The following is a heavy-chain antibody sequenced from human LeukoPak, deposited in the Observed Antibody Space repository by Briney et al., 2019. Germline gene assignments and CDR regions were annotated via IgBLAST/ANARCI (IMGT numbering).Heavy chain of an antibody. CDR1: GGSISSYY. D-gene: IGHD3-10*01. Sequence: PSETLSLTCTVSGGSISSYYWSWIRQPPGKGLEWIGYIYYSGSTNYNPSLKSRVTISVDTSKNQFSLKLSSVTAADTAVYYCARGADYYGSGSYLLYYYYGMDVWGQGTTVTVSS. J-gene: IGHJ6*02. V-gene: IGHV4-59*08. CDR2: IYYSGST. CDR3: ARGADYYGSGSYLLYYYYGMDV.